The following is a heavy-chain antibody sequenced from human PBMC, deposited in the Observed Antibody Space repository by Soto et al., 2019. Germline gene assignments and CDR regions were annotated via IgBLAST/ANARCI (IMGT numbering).Heavy chain of an antibody. CDR1: GFTFSSYA. V-gene: IGHV3-23*01. CDR3: AKDGITMVRGVSTCFDY. J-gene: IGHJ4*02. CDR2: ISGSGGST. Sequence: GGSLRLSCAASGFTFSSYAMSWVRQAPGKGLEWVSAISGSGGSTYYADSVKGRFTISRDNSKNTLYLQMNSLRAEDTAVYYCAKDGITMVRGVSTCFDYWGQGTLVTVSS. D-gene: IGHD3-10*01.